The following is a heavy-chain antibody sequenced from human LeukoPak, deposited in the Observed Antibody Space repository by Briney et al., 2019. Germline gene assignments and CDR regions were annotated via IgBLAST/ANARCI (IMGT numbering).Heavy chain of an antibody. D-gene: IGHD5-18*01. J-gene: IGHJ3*02. CDR1: GYTFTSYG. CDR3: ATDRPLDGYGAFDI. V-gene: IGHV1-24*01. Sequence: EASVKVSCKASGYTFTSYGINWVRQATGQGLEWMGGFDPEDGETIYAQKFQGRVTMTEDTSTDTAYMELSSLRSEDTAVYYCATDRPLDGYGAFDIWGQGTMVTVSS. CDR2: FDPEDGET.